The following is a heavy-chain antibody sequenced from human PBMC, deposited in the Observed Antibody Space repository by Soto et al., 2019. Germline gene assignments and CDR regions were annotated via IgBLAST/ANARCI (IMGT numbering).Heavy chain of an antibody. D-gene: IGHD3-10*01. CDR3: ARMASFGSLNWFDP. Sequence: ASVKVSCKATGYTFTNNDVSWVRQASGQGLEWMGWMNPGSGDTGYAQKFQGRVTMTRDITTATAYMELSSLRSEDTAIYYCARMASFGSLNWFDPWGQGTLVTVSS. V-gene: IGHV1-8*01. CDR2: MNPGSGDT. CDR1: GYTFTNND. J-gene: IGHJ5*02.